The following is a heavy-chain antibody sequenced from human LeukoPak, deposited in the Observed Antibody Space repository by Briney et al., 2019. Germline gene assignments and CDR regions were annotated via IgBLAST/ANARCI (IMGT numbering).Heavy chain of an antibody. J-gene: IGHJ4*02. D-gene: IGHD5-18*01. CDR2: ISSSSSYI. V-gene: IGHV3-21*01. CDR1: GFTFSSYS. Sequence: GGSLRLSCAASGFTFSSYSMNWVRQAPGKGLEWVSSISSSSSYIYYADSVKGRFTISRDSAKNSLYLQMNSLRAEDTAVYYCARWGTAMVTSGYWGQGTLVTVSS. CDR3: ARWGTAMVTSGY.